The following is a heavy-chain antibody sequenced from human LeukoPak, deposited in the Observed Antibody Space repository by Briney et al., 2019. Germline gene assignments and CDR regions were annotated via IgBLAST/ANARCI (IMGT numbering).Heavy chain of an antibody. D-gene: IGHD2-15*01. CDR2: IYHSGST. CDR1: GYSISSGYY. Sequence: SETLSLTCTVSGYSISSGYYWGWIRQPPGKGLEWIGEIYHSGSTNYNPSLKSRVTISVDKSKNQFSLKLSSVTAADTAVYYCARVFRSGGASGWFDPWGQGTLVTVSS. CDR3: ARVFRSGGASGWFDP. V-gene: IGHV4-38-2*02. J-gene: IGHJ5*02.